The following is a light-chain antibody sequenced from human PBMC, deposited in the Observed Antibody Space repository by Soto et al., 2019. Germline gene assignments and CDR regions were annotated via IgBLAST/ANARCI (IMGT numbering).Light chain of an antibody. CDR3: QNHGTT. Sequence: EIVMTQSPATLSVSPGERATVPCRASQSVSSSELAWYQQKPGQAPRLLIYAASSRATGIPDRFSGGGSGTDFTLTISRLEPEDSAVYYCQNHGTTFGQGTKVDIK. V-gene: IGKV3-20*01. CDR2: AAS. CDR1: QSVSSSE. J-gene: IGKJ1*01.